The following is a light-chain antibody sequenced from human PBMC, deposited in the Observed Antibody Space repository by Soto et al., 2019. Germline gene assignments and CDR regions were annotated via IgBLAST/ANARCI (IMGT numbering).Light chain of an antibody. Sequence: EIVLTQSPGTLSLAPGVRATLSCRASQSVTHNYIAWYQQKPGQATRLLIYGVSARATGIPDRFSGSRSDTDFTLTIDRLEPEDLAVYYCQHYGSSPPMYTFGQGTKVDIK. V-gene: IGKV3-20*01. CDR1: QSVTHNY. CDR2: GVS. J-gene: IGKJ2*01. CDR3: QHYGSSPPMYT.